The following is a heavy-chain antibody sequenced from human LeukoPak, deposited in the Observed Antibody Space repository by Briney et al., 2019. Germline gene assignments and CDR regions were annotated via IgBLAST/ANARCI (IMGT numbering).Heavy chain of an antibody. CDR3: ARGDDSGYYDYFDY. CDR1: GFTVDSNY. D-gene: IGHD3-22*01. Sequence: GGSLRLSCAASGFTVDSNYLSWVRQAPGKGLEWVSTIYTGGNTYYAASVRGRFTISRDFSKNTVFLHMNSLRAEDTAMYYCARGDDSGYYDYFDYWGQGALVTVSS. CDR2: IYTGGNT. J-gene: IGHJ4*02. V-gene: IGHV3-53*01.